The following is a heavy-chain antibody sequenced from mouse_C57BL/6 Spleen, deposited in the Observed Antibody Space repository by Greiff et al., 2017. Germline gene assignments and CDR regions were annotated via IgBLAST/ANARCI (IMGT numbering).Heavy chain of an antibody. V-gene: IGHV1-76*01. Sequence: VQLQQSGAELVRPGASVKLSCKASGYTFPDYYINWVKQRPGQGLEWIARIYPGSGNTYYNEKFKGKATLTAEKSSSSAYMEHSSLKSEDSAVYVGDRQDDYDRGAWFAYWGQGTLVTVSA. D-gene: IGHD2-4*01. CDR1: GYTFPDYY. CDR3: DRQDDYDRGAWFAY. CDR2: IYPGSGNT. J-gene: IGHJ3*01.